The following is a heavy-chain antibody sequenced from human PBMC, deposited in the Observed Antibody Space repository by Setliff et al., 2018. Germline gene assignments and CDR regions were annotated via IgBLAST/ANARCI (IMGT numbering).Heavy chain of an antibody. CDR2: INHSGRT. CDR1: GGSFSAYY. CDR3: ARFGPLDLTGDWAFDS. Sequence: PSETLSLTCAVYGGSFSAYYWSWVRQPPVKGLEWIGEINHSGRTTYNPSLKSRVTISVDTSKNQFSLKLNSVTAADTAVYFCARFGPLDLTGDWAFDSWGQGTLVTVSS. V-gene: IGHV4-34*01. J-gene: IGHJ4*02. D-gene: IGHD7-27*01.